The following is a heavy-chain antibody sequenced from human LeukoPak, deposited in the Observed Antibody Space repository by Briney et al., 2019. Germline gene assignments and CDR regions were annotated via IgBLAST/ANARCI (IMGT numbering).Heavy chain of an antibody. D-gene: IGHD6-19*01. Sequence: ASVKVSCKASGYTFTGYYMHWVRRAPGQGLEWMGWINPNSGGTNSAQKFQGRVTMTRNTSINTAYMELSGLSSDDTAGYYVAGGGLSGQLDYWGQGTLVTVSS. CDR1: GYTFTGYY. CDR3: AGGGLSGQLDY. CDR2: INPNSGGT. J-gene: IGHJ4*02. V-gene: IGHV1-2*02.